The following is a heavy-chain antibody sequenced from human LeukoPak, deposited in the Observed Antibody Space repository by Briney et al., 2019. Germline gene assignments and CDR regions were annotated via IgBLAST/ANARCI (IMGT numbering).Heavy chain of an antibody. D-gene: IGHD4-17*01. CDR3: ARVGDYGDYYFDY. Sequence: PSQTLSLTCTVSGGSISSGGYYWSWIRQHPGKGLEWIGYIHYSGSTYYNPSLKSRVTISVDTSKDQFSLELSSVTAADTAVYYCARVGDYGDYYFDYWGQGTLVTVSS. J-gene: IGHJ4*02. CDR2: IHYSGST. CDR1: GGSISSGGYY. V-gene: IGHV4-31*03.